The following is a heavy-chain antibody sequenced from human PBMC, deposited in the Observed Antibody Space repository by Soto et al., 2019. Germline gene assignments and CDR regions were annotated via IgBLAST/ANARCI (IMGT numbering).Heavy chain of an antibody. CDR3: ARGGRAKQQYLAGNYYYYYMDV. CDR2: MNPNSGNT. Sequence: ASVKVSCKASGYTFTSYDINWVRQATGQGLEWMGWMNPNSGNTGYAQKFQGRVTMTRNTSISTAYMELSSLRSEETAVYYCARGGRAKQQYLAGNYYYYYMDVWGKGTTVTVSS. CDR1: GYTFTSYD. V-gene: IGHV1-8*01. J-gene: IGHJ6*03. D-gene: IGHD6-13*01.